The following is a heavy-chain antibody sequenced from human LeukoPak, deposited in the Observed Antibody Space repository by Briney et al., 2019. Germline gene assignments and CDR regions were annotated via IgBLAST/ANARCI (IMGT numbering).Heavy chain of an antibody. CDR2: IRSKAYGGTT. J-gene: IGHJ4*02. CDR3: TRDMIYDFWSGSGDY. D-gene: IGHD3-3*01. V-gene: IGHV3-49*04. Sequence: GGSLRLSCTASGFTFGDYAMSWVRQAPGKGLEWVGFIRSKAYGGTTEYAASVKGRFTISRDDSKSIAYLQMNSLKTEDTAVYYCTRDMIYDFWSGSGDYWGQGTLVTVSS. CDR1: GFTFGDYA.